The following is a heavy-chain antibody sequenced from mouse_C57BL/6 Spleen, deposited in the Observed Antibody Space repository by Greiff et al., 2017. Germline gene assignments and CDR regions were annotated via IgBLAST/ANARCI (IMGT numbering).Heavy chain of an antibody. CDR3: SRAYYSNYGFAY. V-gene: IGHV1-85*01. CDR1: GYTFTSSD. Sequence: QVQLQQSVAELVMSGASVMLSCKASGYTFTSSDINCVKQRPGQGLAWIGWIYPRDGSTKYNEKFKGKASLTVDTTSSTAYMELHSLTSDDSAVYFCSRAYYSNYGFAYWGQGDLDTVSA. CDR2: IYPRDGST. D-gene: IGHD2-5*01. J-gene: IGHJ3*01.